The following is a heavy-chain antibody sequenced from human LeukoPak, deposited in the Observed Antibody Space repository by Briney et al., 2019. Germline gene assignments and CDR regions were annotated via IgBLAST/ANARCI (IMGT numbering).Heavy chain of an antibody. CDR3: AKDQAYYYDSSGHDGFDI. V-gene: IGHV3-48*01. CDR1: GFTFSSYT. CDR2: IGTSSTTI. D-gene: IGHD3-22*01. Sequence: GGSLRLSCAASGFTFSSYTTNWVRQPPGKGLEWVSNIGTSSTTIYYADSVKGRFTISRDNAKNSLYLQMNSLRAEDTAVYYCAKDQAYYYDSSGHDGFDIWGQGTMVTVSS. J-gene: IGHJ3*02.